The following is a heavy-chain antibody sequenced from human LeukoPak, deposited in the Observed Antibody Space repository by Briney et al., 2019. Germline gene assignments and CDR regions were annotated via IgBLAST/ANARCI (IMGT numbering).Heavy chain of an antibody. J-gene: IGHJ4*02. D-gene: IGHD3-22*01. CDR3: ARSSSGYLRYHFDY. CDR2: LYHGGST. Sequence: SETLSLTCTVSGYSIRGGYYWGWIGQPPGKGLEWIGSLYHGGSTYYNPSLKSRVSISVETSKRQFSLSLSSVIPEDRAVYYCARSSSGYLRYHFDYWHQGTLVTVPS. V-gene: IGHV4-38-2*02. CDR1: GYSIRGGYY.